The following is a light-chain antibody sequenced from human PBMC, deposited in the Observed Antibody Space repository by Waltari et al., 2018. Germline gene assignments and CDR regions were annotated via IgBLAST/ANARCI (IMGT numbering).Light chain of an antibody. J-gene: IGLJ3*02. CDR2: IYGDGRH. V-gene: IGLV4-69*01. CDR3: QTWAPGFNWV. CDR1: SGHSLFT. Sequence: QFVLTQVPSASASLGASVRLTCTLSSGHSLFTIAWHHHHPQKGPRYLMKIYGDGRHDKGGGIPDRFSGSSSGAERYLTISSLQSDDEADYYCQTWAPGFNWVFGGGTKLTVV.